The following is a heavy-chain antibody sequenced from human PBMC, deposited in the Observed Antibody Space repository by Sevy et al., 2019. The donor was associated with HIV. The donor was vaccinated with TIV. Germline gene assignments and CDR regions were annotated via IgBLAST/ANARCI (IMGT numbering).Heavy chain of an antibody. CDR3: ARDGNMVAVAGNNWFDP. CDR2: FSAYNGNT. Sequence: ASVKVSCKASGYTFTSYGISWVRQAPGQGLEWMGWFSAYNGNTNYAQKLQGRVTMTTDTSTSTAYMELRSLRSDDTAVYYCARDGNMVAVAGNNWFDPWGQGTLVTVSS. CDR1: GYTFTSYG. J-gene: IGHJ5*02. D-gene: IGHD6-19*01. V-gene: IGHV1-18*01.